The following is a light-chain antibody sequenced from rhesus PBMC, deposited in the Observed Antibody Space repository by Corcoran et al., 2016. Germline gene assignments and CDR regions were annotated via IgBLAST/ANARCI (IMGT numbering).Light chain of an antibody. Sequence: DIVMTQTPLSLPVTVGEPASISCRSSQSLLNSNGDNYLNWYLQKPGQSPQLLIYYGSNRASGVPARFSGSGSGTDFILKISRVEGEDVGVYYCMQSLQTPFTFGPGTKLDIK. CDR1: QSLLNSNGDNY. V-gene: IGKV2-60*01. J-gene: IGKJ3*01. CDR3: MQSLQTPFT. CDR2: YGS.